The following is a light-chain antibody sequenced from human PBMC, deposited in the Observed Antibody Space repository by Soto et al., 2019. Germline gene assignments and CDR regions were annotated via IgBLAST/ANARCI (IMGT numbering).Light chain of an antibody. CDR2: DVS. CDR1: SSDVGGYNY. Sequence: QSVLTQPASVSGSPGQSITISCTGTSSDVGGYNYVSWYQQHPGKAPKLMIYDVSNRPSGVSNRFSGSKSGNTASLTISGLKAEDEADYYCSSYQDSNPLYVCGTGTKVTV. V-gene: IGLV2-14*01. CDR3: SSYQDSNPLYV. J-gene: IGLJ1*01.